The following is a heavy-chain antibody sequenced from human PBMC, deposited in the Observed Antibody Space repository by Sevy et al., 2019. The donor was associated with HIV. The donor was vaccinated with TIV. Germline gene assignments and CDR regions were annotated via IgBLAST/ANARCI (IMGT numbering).Heavy chain of an antibody. D-gene: IGHD6-6*01. CDR2: INPSGGST. Sequence: ASVKVSCKASGYTFTSYYMHWVRQALGQGLEWMGIINPSGGSTSYAQKFQGRVTMTRDTSTGPVDMELSSLRSEDTAVYYFARDLAYSSSEYYFDYWGQGTLVTVSS. CDR1: GYTFTSYY. V-gene: IGHV1-46*01. J-gene: IGHJ4*02. CDR3: ARDLAYSSSEYYFDY.